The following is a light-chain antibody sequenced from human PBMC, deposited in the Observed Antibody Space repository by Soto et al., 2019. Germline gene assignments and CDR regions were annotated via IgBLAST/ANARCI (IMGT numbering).Light chain of an antibody. CDR1: SSDIGAYKF. Sequence: QSALTQPASVSGSPGQSITISCTGTSSDIGAYKFVSWYQQHPGKAPKIMLYDVNIRPSGVSNRFSGSKSGNTASLPISGLQAEDEAEYYCTSWTTSTTMIFGAGTKLTVL. V-gene: IGLV2-14*03. J-gene: IGLJ2*01. CDR3: TSWTTSTTMI. CDR2: DVN.